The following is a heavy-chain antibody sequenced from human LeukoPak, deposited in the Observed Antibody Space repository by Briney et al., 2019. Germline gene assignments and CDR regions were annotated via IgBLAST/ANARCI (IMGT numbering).Heavy chain of an antibody. CDR3: ARSCCSGYPYYFDY. D-gene: IGHD3-22*01. CDR1: GSTFSSYA. J-gene: IGHJ4*02. CDR2: ISYDGSNK. V-gene: IGHV3-30-3*01. Sequence: GGSLRLSCAASGSTFSSYAMHWVRQAPGKGLEWVAVISYDGSNKYYADSVKGRFTISRDNSKNTLYLQMNSLRAEDTAVYYCARSCCSGYPYYFDYWGQGTLVTVSS.